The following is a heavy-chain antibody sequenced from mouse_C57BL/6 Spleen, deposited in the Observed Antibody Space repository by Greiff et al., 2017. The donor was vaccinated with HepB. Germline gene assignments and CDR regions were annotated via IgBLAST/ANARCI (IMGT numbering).Heavy chain of an antibody. V-gene: IGHV1-81*01. CDR3: ARGGTTVEQFAY. CDR1: GYTFTSYG. CDR2: IYPRSGNT. Sequence: QVQLKESGAELARPGASVKLSCKASGYTFTSYGISWVKQRTGQGLEWIGEIYPRSGNTYYNEKFKGKATLTADKSSSTAYMELRSLTSEDSAVYFCARGGTTVEQFAYWGQGTLVTVSA. J-gene: IGHJ3*01. D-gene: IGHD1-1*01.